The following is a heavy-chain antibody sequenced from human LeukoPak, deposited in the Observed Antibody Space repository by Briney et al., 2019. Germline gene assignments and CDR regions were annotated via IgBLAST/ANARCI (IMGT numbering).Heavy chain of an antibody. V-gene: IGHV3-74*01. Sequence: PGGSLRLSCAASGFTFSSDWMHWVRQAPGKGLVWVSRINSDGSSTSYADSVKGRFTISRDNAKNTLYLQMNSLRAEDTAVYYCAREGAYYDSSGYYYYYYYMDVWGKGTTVTVSS. CDR1: GFTFSSDW. CDR2: INSDGSST. CDR3: AREGAYYDSSGYYYYYYYMDV. D-gene: IGHD3-22*01. J-gene: IGHJ6*03.